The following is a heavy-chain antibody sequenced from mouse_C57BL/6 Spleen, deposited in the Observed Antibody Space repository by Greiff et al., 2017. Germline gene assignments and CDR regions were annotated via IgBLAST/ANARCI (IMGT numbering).Heavy chain of an antibody. CDR2: IYPGSGST. J-gene: IGHJ2*01. Sequence: QVQLQQPGAELVKPGASVKMSCKASGYTFTSYWITWVKQRPGQGLEWIGDIYPGSGSTNYNEKFKSKATLTVDTSSSTAYMQLSSLTSEDSAVYYCARSPGYYGSSFDDWGQGTTLTVSS. D-gene: IGHD1-1*01. V-gene: IGHV1-55*01. CDR1: GYTFTSYW. CDR3: ARSPGYYGSSFDD.